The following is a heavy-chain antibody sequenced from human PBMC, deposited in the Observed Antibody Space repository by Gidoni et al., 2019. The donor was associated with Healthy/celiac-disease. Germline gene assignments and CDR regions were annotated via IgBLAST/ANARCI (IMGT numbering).Heavy chain of an antibody. J-gene: IGHJ5*02. CDR1: GYSVTRYW. CDR3: ARLYGFGELGKFNP. V-gene: IGHV5-51*01. Sequence: EVQLVQSGAEVTKPGESLKISCKGSGYSVTRYWIGWVRQMPGKGLEWLGILYPGDSDTRYSPSFQGQVTISADKSISTAYLQWISLKASDTAMYYCARLYGFGELGKFNPWGQGTLVTVSS. D-gene: IGHD3-10*01. CDR2: LYPGDSDT.